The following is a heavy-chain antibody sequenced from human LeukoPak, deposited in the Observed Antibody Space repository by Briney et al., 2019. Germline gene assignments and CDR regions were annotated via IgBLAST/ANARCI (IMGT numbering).Heavy chain of an antibody. D-gene: IGHD6-19*01. CDR3: ARDRGSTGYYYLDS. V-gene: IGHV4-59*01. CDR2: IYYTGRT. Sequence: PSETLSLTCSVSGGPITEYYWSWIRQPPGKGLEWIGYIYYTGRTNYSPSLKSRVTMSVDASRNEFSLKLVSVTAADTAVYYCARDRGSTGYYYLDSWGQGVLVTVSS. CDR1: GGPITEYY. J-gene: IGHJ4*02.